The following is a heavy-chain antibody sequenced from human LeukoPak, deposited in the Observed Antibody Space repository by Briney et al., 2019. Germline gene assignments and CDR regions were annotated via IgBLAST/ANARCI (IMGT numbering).Heavy chain of an antibody. Sequence: GGSLRLSCAASGFTFSSYAMSWVRQAPGKGLEWASAISGSDGCTYYADGCTYYADSVKGRFTISRDNSKNTLYLQMNSLRAEDTAVYYCAKDFAQNGGYSSPPDWFDPWGQGTLVTVSS. D-gene: IGHD6-13*01. CDR3: AKDFAQNGGYSSPPDWFDP. J-gene: IGHJ5*02. V-gene: IGHV3-23*01. CDR1: GFTFSSYA. CDR2: ISGSDGCTYYADGCT.